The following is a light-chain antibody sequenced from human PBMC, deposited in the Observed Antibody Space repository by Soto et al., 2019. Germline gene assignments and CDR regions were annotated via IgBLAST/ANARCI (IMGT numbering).Light chain of an antibody. J-gene: IGLJ2*01. Sequence: QSALTQPRSVSGSPGQSVTISCTATGSDVGDSSHVSWYQLHPGKAPKLIIYEVSKRPSGVPARFSGSKSGHTASLTVSGLQAEDEADYYCSSHAGITLGVVFGGGTKLTVL. CDR2: EVS. CDR1: GSDVGDSSH. V-gene: IGLV2-11*01. CDR3: SSHAGITLGVV.